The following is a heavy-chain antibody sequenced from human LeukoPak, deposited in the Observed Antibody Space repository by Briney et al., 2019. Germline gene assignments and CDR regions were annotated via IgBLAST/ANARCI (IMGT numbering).Heavy chain of an antibody. CDR1: GFTFSDYW. Sequence: GGSLRLSCTASGFTFSDYWMTWVRQAPGKGPEWVANIKQDGSQRYYVDSVRGRFTISRDNAKNSLFLQMNALRAEDTAVYYCARRGGSSSRRSPIDYWGQGTLVTVSS. V-gene: IGHV3-7*01. J-gene: IGHJ4*02. CDR2: IKQDGSQR. D-gene: IGHD6-6*01. CDR3: ARRGGSSSRRSPIDY.